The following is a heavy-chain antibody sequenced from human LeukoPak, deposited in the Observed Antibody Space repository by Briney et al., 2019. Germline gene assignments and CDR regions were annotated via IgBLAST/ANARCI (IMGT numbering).Heavy chain of an antibody. D-gene: IGHD6-13*01. CDR2: INTDGRST. CDR1: GFSHFVHW. CDR3: ARRRYSSSWWTHCYFYY. V-gene: IGHV3-74*03. J-gene: IGHJ4*02. Sequence: GWSLTLSCVSPGFSHFVHWGQSGRQAPGKGLVWVSRINTDGRSTTYADSVKGRFTFSRDNAKNTLYLQMIILRAEDTAVYSRARRRYSSSWWTHCYFYYWGQGTLVTVSS.